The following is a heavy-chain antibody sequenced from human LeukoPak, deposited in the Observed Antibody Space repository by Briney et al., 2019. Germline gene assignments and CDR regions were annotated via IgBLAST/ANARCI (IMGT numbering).Heavy chain of an antibody. D-gene: IGHD2-8*01. Sequence: PGGSLRLACAASGFTLSSYSMNWVRQAPGKGLEWVSSISGNSIYIYYADAVKGRFTISRDNTNNSLYLQMNSLSAGDTGVYYCAKARRVLCMDVWGKGTTDTVSS. CDR2: ISGNSIYI. J-gene: IGHJ6*03. CDR1: GFTLSSYS. V-gene: IGHV3-21*04. CDR3: AKARRVLCMDV.